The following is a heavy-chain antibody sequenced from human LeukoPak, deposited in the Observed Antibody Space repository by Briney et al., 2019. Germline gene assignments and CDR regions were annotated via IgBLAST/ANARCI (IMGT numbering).Heavy chain of an antibody. CDR2: ISGSGGST. Sequence: GSLRLSWAASGFTFSSYAMSWVRQAPGKGLELVSAISGSGGSTYYADSVKGRFTISRGNSKNTLYLQMNSLRAEDTAVYYCAKDKVVATIAGYFDYWGQGTLVTVSS. J-gene: IGHJ4*02. D-gene: IGHD5-12*01. CDR1: GFTFSSYA. CDR3: AKDKVVATIAGYFDY. V-gene: IGHV3-23*01.